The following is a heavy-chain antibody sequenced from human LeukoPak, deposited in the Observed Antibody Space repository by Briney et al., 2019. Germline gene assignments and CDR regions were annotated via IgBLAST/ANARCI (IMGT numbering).Heavy chain of an antibody. D-gene: IGHD4-17*01. CDR2: ISSSTSYI. Sequence: GGSLRLSCAASEFTYSSYSMNWVRQAPGKGLEWVSSISSSTSYIYYADSVKGRFTISKDNAKNSLYLQMNSLRAEDTAVYYCARAGGSTVSHSDYWGRGTLVTVSS. CDR3: ARAGGSTVSHSDY. CDR1: EFTYSSYS. J-gene: IGHJ4*02. V-gene: IGHV3-21*01.